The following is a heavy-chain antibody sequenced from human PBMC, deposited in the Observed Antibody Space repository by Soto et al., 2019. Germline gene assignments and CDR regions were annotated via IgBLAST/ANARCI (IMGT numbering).Heavy chain of an antibody. CDR3: ARHTNTRPQGFWSNDYTGPFDY. D-gene: IGHD3-3*01. Sequence: SETLSLTCTVSGGSISSYYWSWIRQPPGKGLEWIGYIYYSGSTNYNPSLKSRVTISVDTSKNQFSLKLSSVTAADTAVYYCARHTNTRPQGFWSNDYTGPFDYWGQGTLVTVSS. CDR2: IYYSGST. CDR1: GGSISSYY. J-gene: IGHJ4*02. V-gene: IGHV4-59*08.